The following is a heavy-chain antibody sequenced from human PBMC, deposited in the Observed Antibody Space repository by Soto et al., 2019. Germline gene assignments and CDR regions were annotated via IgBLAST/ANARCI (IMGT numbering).Heavy chain of an antibody. CDR3: ASRSSGWYALPYYYYGMDV. CDR2: ISYDGSNK. V-gene: IGHV3-30-3*01. J-gene: IGHJ6*02. CDR1: GFTFSSYA. D-gene: IGHD6-19*01. Sequence: VQLVESGGGVVQPGRSLRLSCAASGFTFSSYAMHWVRQAPGKGLEWVAVISYDGSNKYYADSVKGRFTISRDNSKNTVYLQMNSLRAEDTAVYYCASRSSGWYALPYYYYGMDVWGQGTTVTVSS.